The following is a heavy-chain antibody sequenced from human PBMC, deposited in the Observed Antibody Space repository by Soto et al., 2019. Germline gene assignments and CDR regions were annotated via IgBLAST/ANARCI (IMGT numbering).Heavy chain of an antibody. V-gene: IGHV5-51*01. CDR1: QFDFTNYW. Sequence: GESLKISCKASQFDFTNYWVGWVRQMPGKGLEWMGIIFPADSDTRFSPSFQGRVTMSVDKSTYTAYLRWNSLKASDTAMYYCTAILTSAMDVWGQGTSVTVPS. CDR3: TAILTSAMDV. CDR2: IFPADSDT. D-gene: IGHD1-20*01. J-gene: IGHJ6*02.